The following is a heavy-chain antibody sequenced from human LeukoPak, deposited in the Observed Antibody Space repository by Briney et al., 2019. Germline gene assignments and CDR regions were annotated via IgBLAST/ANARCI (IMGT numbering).Heavy chain of an antibody. CDR1: GFTFSSYS. CDR2: ISSSSSYI. CDR3: ARERDIVVVPAASPHLPFDY. J-gene: IGHJ4*02. V-gene: IGHV3-21*01. Sequence: GGSLRLSCAASGFTFSSYSMNWVRQAPGKGLEWVSSISSSSSYIYYADSVKGRFTISRDNAKNSLYLQMNSLRAEDTAVYYCARERDIVVVPAASPHLPFDYWSQGTLVTVSS. D-gene: IGHD2-2*01.